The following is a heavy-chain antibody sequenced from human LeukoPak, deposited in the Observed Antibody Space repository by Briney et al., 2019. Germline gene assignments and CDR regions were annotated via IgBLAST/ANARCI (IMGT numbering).Heavy chain of an antibody. CDR2: IRGSGGTT. V-gene: IGHV3-23*01. J-gene: IGHJ4*02. CDR1: GFSFSTYW. D-gene: IGHD5-24*01. CDR3: AKDRGDGYTNYGDS. Sequence: GGSLRLSCAASGFSFSTYWMSWVRQAPGKGLEWVSTIRGSGGTTYLADSVKGRFTVSRDSSKNTLYLQMNSLRAEDTAVYYCAKDRGDGYTNYGDSWGQGTLVTVSS.